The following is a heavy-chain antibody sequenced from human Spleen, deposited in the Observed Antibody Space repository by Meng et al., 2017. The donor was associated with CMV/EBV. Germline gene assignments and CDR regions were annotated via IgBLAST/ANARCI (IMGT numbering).Heavy chain of an antibody. J-gene: IGHJ6*02. CDR3: AKDMGPDHGGSGWYYGMDV. D-gene: IGHD6-19*01. CDR1: GFSFTTYT. V-gene: IGHV3-30-3*01. CDR2: ISYDGNNK. Sequence: GGSLRLSCAASGFSFTTYTMHWVRQAPGKGLEWVALISYDGNNKYYADSVKGRFTISRDNAKNSLYLQMNSLRAEDTALYYCAKDMGPDHGGSGWYYGMDVWGQGTTVTVSS.